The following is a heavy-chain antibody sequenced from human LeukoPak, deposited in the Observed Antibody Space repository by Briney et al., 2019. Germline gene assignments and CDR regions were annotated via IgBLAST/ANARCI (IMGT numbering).Heavy chain of an antibody. CDR3: AREHHTDSRYFDY. J-gene: IGHJ4*02. D-gene: IGHD2-15*01. V-gene: IGHV4-4*07. CDR1: GGSISSYY. CDR2: IYTSGST. Sequence: AETLSLTCTVSGGSISSYYGSWIRQPAGKGREGIGRIYTSGSTNYNPSLKSRVTMSVDTSKNQFPLKLSSVTAAATAVYYCAREHHTDSRYFDYWGQGTLVTVSS.